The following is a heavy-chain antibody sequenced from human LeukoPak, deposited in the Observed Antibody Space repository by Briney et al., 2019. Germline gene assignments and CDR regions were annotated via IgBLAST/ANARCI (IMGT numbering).Heavy chain of an antibody. CDR3: ARGNDKYYYFGMDV. J-gene: IGHJ6*02. Sequence: SETLSLTCTVSGGSISSYYWSWIRQPPGKGLEWIGYIYYSGSTNYNPSLKSRVTISVDTSKNQFSLKLSSVTAADTAVYYCARGNDKYYYFGMDVWGQGTTVAVSS. V-gene: IGHV4-59*01. CDR1: GGSISSYY. CDR2: IYYSGST. D-gene: IGHD1-1*01.